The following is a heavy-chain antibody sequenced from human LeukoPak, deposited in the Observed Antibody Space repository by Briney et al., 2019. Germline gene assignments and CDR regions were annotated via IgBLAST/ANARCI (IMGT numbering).Heavy chain of an antibody. D-gene: IGHD3-22*01. CDR2: ISGSNGNT. Sequence: ASVKVSCKASSYTFTRYGISWVRQAPGQGLEWMGWISGSNGNTNYAQKLQGRVTMTTDTSTSTAYMELRSLRSDDTAVYYCARDQYYDSKGWFDPWGQGTLVTVSS. J-gene: IGHJ5*02. CDR3: ARDQYYDSKGWFDP. V-gene: IGHV1-18*01. CDR1: SYTFTRYG.